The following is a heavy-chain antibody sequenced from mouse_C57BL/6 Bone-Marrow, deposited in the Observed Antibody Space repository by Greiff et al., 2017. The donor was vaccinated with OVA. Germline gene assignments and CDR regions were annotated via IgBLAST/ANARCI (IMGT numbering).Heavy chain of an antibody. Sequence: QVQLQQSGAELARPGASVKLSCKASGYTFTSYGISWVKQRTGQGLEWIGEIYPRSGNTYYNEKFKGKATLTADKSSSTAYMELHSLTSEDSAVYFCARFYYSNWFAYWGQGTLVTVSA. CDR1: GYTFTSYG. D-gene: IGHD2-5*01. CDR2: IYPRSGNT. CDR3: ARFYYSNWFAY. J-gene: IGHJ3*01. V-gene: IGHV1-81*01.